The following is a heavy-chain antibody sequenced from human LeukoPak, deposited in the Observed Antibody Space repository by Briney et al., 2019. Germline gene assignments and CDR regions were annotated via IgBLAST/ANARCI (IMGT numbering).Heavy chain of an antibody. V-gene: IGHV4-59*08. CDR2: IYYSGST. CDR3: ARHDSQSDFWSGYSEYYFDY. CDR1: GGSISSYY. Sequence: SETLSLTCTVPGGSISSYYWSWIRQPPGKGLEWIGYIYYSGSTNYNPSLKSRVTISVDASKNQFSLKLNSVTAADTAVYYCARHDSQSDFWSGYSEYYFDYWGQGTLVTVSS. J-gene: IGHJ4*02. D-gene: IGHD3-3*01.